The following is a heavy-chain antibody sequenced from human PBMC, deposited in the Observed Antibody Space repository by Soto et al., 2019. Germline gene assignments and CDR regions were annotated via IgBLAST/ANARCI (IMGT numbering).Heavy chain of an antibody. CDR2: IYYSGST. D-gene: IGHD3-3*01. CDR3: ARGRYDFWSGYYRINWFDP. Sequence: PSETLFLTCTVSGGSISSGGYYWSWIRQHPGKGLEWIGYIYYSGSTYYNPSLKSRVTISVDTSKNQFSLKLSSVTAADTAVYYCARGRYDFWSGYYRINWFDPWGQGTLVTVSS. J-gene: IGHJ5*02. V-gene: IGHV4-31*03. CDR1: GGSISSGGYY.